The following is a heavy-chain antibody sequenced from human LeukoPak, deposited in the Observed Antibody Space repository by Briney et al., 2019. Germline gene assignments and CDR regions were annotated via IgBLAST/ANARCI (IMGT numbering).Heavy chain of an antibody. CDR2: INHSGST. V-gene: IGHV4-34*01. CDR3: ARQQWLIPFDY. D-gene: IGHD6-19*01. Sequence: SETLSLTCAVYGGSFSGYYWSWIRQPPGKGLEWIGEINHSGSTKYNPSLKSRVNISLDTSKNQFSLKLSSVTAADTAVYYCARQQWLIPFDYWGQGILVTVSS. CDR1: GGSFSGYY. J-gene: IGHJ4*02.